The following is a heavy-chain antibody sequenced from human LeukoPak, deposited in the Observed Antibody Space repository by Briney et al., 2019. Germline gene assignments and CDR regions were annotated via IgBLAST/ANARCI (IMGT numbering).Heavy chain of an antibody. D-gene: IGHD6-6*01. Sequence: ASVKVSCKASGYTFTTYGITWVRQAPGQGLEWMGWISAYNGDTIYAQKLQGRVTMTTDTSTSTAYMELRSLRSDDTAIYYCARGGSGSSTWFDPWGQGTLVTVSS. J-gene: IGHJ5*02. CDR2: ISAYNGDT. CDR3: ARGGSGSSTWFDP. CDR1: GYTFTTYG. V-gene: IGHV1-18*01.